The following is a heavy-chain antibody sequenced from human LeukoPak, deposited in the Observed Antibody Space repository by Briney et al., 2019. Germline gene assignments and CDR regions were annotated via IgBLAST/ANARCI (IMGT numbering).Heavy chain of an antibody. CDR3: ARQQWLDGAYYFDY. CDR1: GFSFSTYW. CDR2: INQHGSET. V-gene: IGHV3-7*01. J-gene: IGHJ4*02. D-gene: IGHD6-19*01. Sequence: GGSLRLSCEVSGFSFSTYWMTWVRQAPGKGLEWVANINQHGSETYYVDSVKGRFIISRDNAKNSLYLQMNSLRAEDTAVYYCARQQWLDGAYYFDYWGQGTLVTVSS.